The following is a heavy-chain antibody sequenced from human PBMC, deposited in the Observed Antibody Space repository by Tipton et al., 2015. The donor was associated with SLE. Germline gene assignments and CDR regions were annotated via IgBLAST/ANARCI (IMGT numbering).Heavy chain of an antibody. D-gene: IGHD6-13*01. CDR2: IQYDGSAK. V-gene: IGHV3-30*12. Sequence: SLRLSCAASRFTFTKYGMHWVRQAPGKGLEWVTFIQYDGSAKYYADSVKGRFTISRDNAKNSLYLQMNSLRAEDTGVFYCARDISKIAAAGQALGYWGQGTLVTVSS. CDR1: RFTFTKYG. J-gene: IGHJ4*02. CDR3: ARDISKIAAAGQALGY.